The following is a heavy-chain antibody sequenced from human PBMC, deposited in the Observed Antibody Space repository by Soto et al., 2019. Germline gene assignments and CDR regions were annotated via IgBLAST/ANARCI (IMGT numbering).Heavy chain of an antibody. CDR3: AREGDITIFGVVHELMGY. D-gene: IGHD3-3*01. Sequence: QVQLVQSGAEVKKPGSSVKVSCKASGGTFSSYTISWVRQAPGQGLEWMGRIIPILGIANYAQKFQGRVTITADKSTRTAYMELSRLRSEDTAVYYCAREGDITIFGVVHELMGYWGQGTLVTVSS. CDR2: IIPILGIA. V-gene: IGHV1-69*08. J-gene: IGHJ4*02. CDR1: GGTFSSYT.